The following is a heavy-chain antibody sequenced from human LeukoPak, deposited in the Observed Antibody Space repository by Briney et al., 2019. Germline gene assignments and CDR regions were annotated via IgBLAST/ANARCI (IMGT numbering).Heavy chain of an antibody. D-gene: IGHD3-10*01. CDR3: ARSDAALLWFGELPGMDG. CDR2: INHSGST. J-gene: IGHJ6*02. CDR1: GGSFSGYY. V-gene: IGHV4-34*01. Sequence: PSETLSLTCAVYGGSFSGYYWSWIRQPTGKGLEWIGEINHSGSTNYISSLKSRGTISVDTSKNQFSRKLSSVTAADTAVYYWARSDAALLWFGELPGMDGWGQGTTVTVSS.